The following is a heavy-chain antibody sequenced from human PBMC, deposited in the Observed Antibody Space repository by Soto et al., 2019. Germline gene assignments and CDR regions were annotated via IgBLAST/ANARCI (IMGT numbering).Heavy chain of an antibody. J-gene: IGHJ2*01. V-gene: IGHV1-69*01. CDR1: GGTFSSYA. CDR3: ARSGYGYGYLNDWYFDL. Sequence: QVQLVQSGAEVKKPGSSVKVSCKASGGTFSSYAISWVRQAPGQGLEWMGGIIPIFGTANYAQKFQGRVTITADESTSTAYMELSSLRSEDTAVYYCARSGYGYGYLNDWYFDLWGRGTLVTVSS. CDR2: IIPIFGTA. D-gene: IGHD5-18*01.